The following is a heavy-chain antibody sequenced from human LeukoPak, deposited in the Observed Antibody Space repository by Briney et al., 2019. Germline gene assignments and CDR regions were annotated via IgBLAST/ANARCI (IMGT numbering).Heavy chain of an antibody. D-gene: IGHD2-21*01. J-gene: IGHJ4*02. CDR3: ARVGIALRSPFDS. CDR1: GFTFSDYY. CDR2: MSSRGYPT. Sequence: GGSLRLSCLASGFTFSDYYMSWVRQAPGKGMEWISYMSSRGYPTYYAESVKGRFTISRDNAKNTLYLQMHNLRADDRAVYFCARVGIALRSPFDSWGLGTLVAVSS. V-gene: IGHV3-11*01.